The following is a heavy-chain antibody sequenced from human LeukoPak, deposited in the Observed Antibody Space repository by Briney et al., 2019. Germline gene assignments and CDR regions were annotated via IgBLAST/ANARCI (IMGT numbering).Heavy chain of an antibody. Sequence: PSETLSLTCDVSGGSISSGYWWSWLRQPPGKGLEWIGEIHHSGSTNYNPSLKSRVTISVDKSKNQFSVMLTPVTAADTAVYHCARNAYYSADYWGQGTLVTVSS. CDR3: ARNAYYSADY. CDR2: IHHSGST. V-gene: IGHV4-4*02. D-gene: IGHD3-10*01. J-gene: IGHJ4*02. CDR1: GGSISSGYW.